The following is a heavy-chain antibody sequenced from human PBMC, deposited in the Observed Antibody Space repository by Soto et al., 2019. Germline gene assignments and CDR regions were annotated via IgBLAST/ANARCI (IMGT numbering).Heavy chain of an antibody. CDR1: GGSLVSYA. Sequence: SVKVCCEACGGSLVSYASSWVRQAKGPGLDWMGGIIPIFGTANYAQKFQGRVTITADESTSTAYMELSSLRSEDTAVYYCARDRYCSITSCINWFASWGQGTLVTVSS. CDR2: IIPIFGTA. V-gene: IGHV1-69*01. CDR3: ARDRYCSITSCINWFAS. D-gene: IGHD2-2*01. J-gene: IGHJ5*01.